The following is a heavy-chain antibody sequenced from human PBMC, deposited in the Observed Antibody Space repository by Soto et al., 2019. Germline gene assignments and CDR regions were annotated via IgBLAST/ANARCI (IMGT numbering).Heavy chain of an antibody. J-gene: IGHJ5*02. V-gene: IGHV1-2*04. Sequence: ASVKVSCKASGYTFTGYYMHWVRQAPGQGLEWMGWINPNSGGTNYAQKFQGWVTMTRDTSISTAYMELSRLRSDDTAVYYCARDSPQRGAGTRGYTSGWFDPWGQGTLVTVSS. CDR2: INPNSGGT. D-gene: IGHD6-19*01. CDR3: ARDSPQRGAGTRGYTSGWFDP. CDR1: GYTFTGYY.